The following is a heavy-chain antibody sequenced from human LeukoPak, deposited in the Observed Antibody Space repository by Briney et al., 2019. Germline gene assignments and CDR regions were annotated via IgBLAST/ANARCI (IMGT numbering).Heavy chain of an antibody. CDR1: GFTFSPYG. CDR3: AKSKPPREYCSATSCFAGFGAFDI. J-gene: IGHJ3*02. CDR2: TSYDESEK. D-gene: IGHD2-2*01. Sequence: GGSLRLSCAASGFTFSPYGMHWFRQAPGKGLEWVAITSYDESEKYYVDSVKGRFTISRDNSKNTLYLQMNSLRTEDTAVYYCAKSKPPREYCSATSCFAGFGAFDIWGQGTMVTVSS. V-gene: IGHV3-30*18.